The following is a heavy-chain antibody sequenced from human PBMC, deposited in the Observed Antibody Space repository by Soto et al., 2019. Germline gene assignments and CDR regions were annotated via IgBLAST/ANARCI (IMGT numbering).Heavy chain of an antibody. V-gene: IGHV3-23*01. D-gene: IGHD6-19*01. CDR1: GFTFSSDA. J-gene: IGHJ6*02. Sequence: EVQLLESGGGPVQPGGSLRLSCAASGFTFSSDAMSWVRQAPGKGLEWISAISGSGGSTYYADSVKGRFTISRDNSKNSLYLQMNSLRAEDTAVYYCARSSGWLYYYYGMDVWGQGTTVTVSS. CDR3: ARSSGWLYYYYGMDV. CDR2: ISGSGGST.